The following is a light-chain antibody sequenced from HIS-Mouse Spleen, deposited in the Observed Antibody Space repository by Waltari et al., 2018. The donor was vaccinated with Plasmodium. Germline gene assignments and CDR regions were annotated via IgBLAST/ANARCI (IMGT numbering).Light chain of an antibody. Sequence: EIVMTQSPATLSVSPGDRATLSCRASQSVSSNLAGYQQTPGQAPRLLIYGASTRATGIPARFSGSGSGTEFTLTISSLQSEDFAVYYCQQYNNWSFTFGPGTKVDIK. CDR2: GAS. CDR1: QSVSSN. CDR3: QQYNNWSFT. J-gene: IGKJ3*01. V-gene: IGKV3-15*01.